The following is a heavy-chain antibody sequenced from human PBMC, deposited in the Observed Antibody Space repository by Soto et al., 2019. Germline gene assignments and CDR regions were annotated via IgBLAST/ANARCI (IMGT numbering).Heavy chain of an antibody. D-gene: IGHD6-13*01. J-gene: IGHJ5*02. Sequence: ASVKVSCKASGYTFTSYYMHWVRQAPGQGLEWMGIINPSGGSTSYAQKFQGRVTMTRDTSTSTVYMELSSLRSEDTAVYYCARGRIAAAGYNWFDPWGQGTLVTVSS. CDR3: ARGRIAAAGYNWFDP. CDR1: GYTFTSYY. CDR2: INPSGGST. V-gene: IGHV1-46*03.